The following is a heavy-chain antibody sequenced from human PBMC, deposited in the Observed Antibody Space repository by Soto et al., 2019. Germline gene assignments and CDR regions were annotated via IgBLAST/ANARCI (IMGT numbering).Heavy chain of an antibody. V-gene: IGHV3-30-3*01. CDR3: ASSHVPRVSPYNWFDP. Sequence: QVQLVESGGGVVQPGRSLRLSCAASGFTFSSYAMHWVRQAPGKGLEWVAVISYDGSNKYYADSVKGRFTISRDNSNNTLYLQMNSLRAEDTAVYYCASSHVPRVSPYNWFDPWGQGTLVTVSS. J-gene: IGHJ5*02. CDR1: GFTFSSYA. CDR2: ISYDGSNK.